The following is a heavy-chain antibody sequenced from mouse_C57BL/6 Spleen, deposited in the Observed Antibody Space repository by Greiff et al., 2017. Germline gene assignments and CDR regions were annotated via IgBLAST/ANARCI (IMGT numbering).Heavy chain of an antibody. V-gene: IGHV1-55*01. Sequence: VQLQQPGAELVKPGASVKLSCKASGYTFPSSWITWVKQRPGQGLEWIGDIYPGSGSTNYNETFKTKATLTVATSSSTAYMPLSSLTSEDSAVYYCARLLRYYCDYWGQGTTLTVSS. CDR3: ARLLRYYCDY. D-gene: IGHD1-1*01. J-gene: IGHJ2*01. CDR2: IYPGSGST. CDR1: GYTFPSSW.